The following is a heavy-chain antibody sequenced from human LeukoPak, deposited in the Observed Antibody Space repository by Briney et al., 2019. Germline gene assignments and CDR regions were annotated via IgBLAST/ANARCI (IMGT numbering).Heavy chain of an antibody. V-gene: IGHV3-21*01. Sequence: GGSLRLSCAASGFTFSSYSMNWVRQAPGKGLEWVSSISSSSSYIYYADSVKGRFTISRHNAKNSLYLQMNSLRAEDTAVYYRASSGYCSSTSCYDLVYWGQGTLVTVSS. CDR2: ISSSSSYI. CDR3: ASSGYCSSTSCYDLVY. J-gene: IGHJ4*02. D-gene: IGHD2-2*01. CDR1: GFTFSSYS.